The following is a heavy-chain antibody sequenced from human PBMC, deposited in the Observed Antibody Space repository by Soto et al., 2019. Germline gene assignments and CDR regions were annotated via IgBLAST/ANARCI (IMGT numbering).Heavy chain of an antibody. J-gene: IGHJ5*02. Sequence: QVQLVQSGAEVKKPGSSVKVSCKASGGTFSSYAISWVRQAPGQGLEWMGGIIPIFGTANYAQQFQGRVTITADESTSTAYMELSSLRSEDTAVYYCARDHFGPGGYCSSTSCSDPWGQGTLVTVSS. D-gene: IGHD2-2*01. V-gene: IGHV1-69*01. CDR2: IIPIFGTA. CDR3: ARDHFGPGGYCSSTSCSDP. CDR1: GGTFSSYA.